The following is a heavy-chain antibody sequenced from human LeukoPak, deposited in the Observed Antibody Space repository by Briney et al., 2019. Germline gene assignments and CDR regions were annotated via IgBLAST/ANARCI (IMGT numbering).Heavy chain of an antibody. D-gene: IGHD3-10*01. J-gene: IGHJ5*02. Sequence: SSETLSLTCTVSGGSISNYYWNWLRQPPGKGLEWIGYVYYSGTTNYNPSLKSRVTISVDTSKNQFSLKLSSVTAADTAVYYCARRGSFNWFDPWGQGTLVTVSS. CDR1: GGSISNYY. CDR2: VYYSGTT. CDR3: ARRGSFNWFDP. V-gene: IGHV4-59*01.